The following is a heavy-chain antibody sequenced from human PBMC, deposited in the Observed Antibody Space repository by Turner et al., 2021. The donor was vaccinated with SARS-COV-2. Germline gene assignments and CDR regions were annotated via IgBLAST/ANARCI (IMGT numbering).Heavy chain of an antibody. J-gene: IGHJ4*02. Sequence: EVQLVESGGGLVQPGGSLRLSCAASVFTVSSNYMSWVRQAPGKGLEWVSVVYSGGSTYYADSVKGRFTISRDNSKNTLYLQMNSLRAEDTAVYYCARTLPYGDYHDYWGQGTLVTVS. D-gene: IGHD4-17*01. CDR1: VFTVSSNY. V-gene: IGHV3-66*01. CDR2: VYSGGST. CDR3: ARTLPYGDYHDY.